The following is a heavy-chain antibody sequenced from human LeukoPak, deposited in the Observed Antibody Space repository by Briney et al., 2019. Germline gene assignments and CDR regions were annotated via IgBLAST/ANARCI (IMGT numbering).Heavy chain of an antibody. CDR2: IYTSGST. D-gene: IGHD6-19*01. CDR3: ARDGDSSGWNPYFVY. J-gene: IGHJ4*02. CDR1: GGSISSYY. V-gene: IGHV4-4*07. Sequence: SETLSLTCTVSGGSISSYYWSWIRQPAGKGLEWIGRIYTSGSTNYNPSLKSRVTMSVDTSKNQFSLKLSSVTAADTAVYYCARDGDSSGWNPYFVYWGQGTLVTVSS.